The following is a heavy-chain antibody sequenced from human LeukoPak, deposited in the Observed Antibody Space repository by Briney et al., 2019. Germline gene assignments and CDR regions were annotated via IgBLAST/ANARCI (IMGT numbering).Heavy chain of an antibody. Sequence: SVKVSCEASGGTFSSYAISWVRQAPGQGLEWMGGIIPIFGTANYAQKFQGRVTITADESTSTAYMEVSSLRSEDTAVYYCARVPKDAQIPTTTLNYYYFYGMDVWGQGTTVTVSS. CDR3: ARVPKDAQIPTTTLNYYYFYGMDV. CDR1: GGTFSSYA. D-gene: IGHD1-26*01. CDR2: IIPIFGTA. V-gene: IGHV1-69*01. J-gene: IGHJ6*02.